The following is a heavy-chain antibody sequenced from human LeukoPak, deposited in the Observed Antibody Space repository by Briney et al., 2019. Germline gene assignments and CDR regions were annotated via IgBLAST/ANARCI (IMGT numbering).Heavy chain of an antibody. V-gene: IGHV4-59*08. D-gene: IGHD2-15*01. CDR2: IYYSGST. J-gene: IGHJ4*02. CDR3: ARRSATPFSYYFDY. CDR1: GGSISSYY. Sequence: ASETLSLTCTVSGGSISSYYWSWIRQPPGKGLEWIGYIYYSGSTNYNPSLKSRVTISVDTSKNQFSLKLSSVTAADTAVYYCARRSATPFSYYFDYWGQGTLVTVSS.